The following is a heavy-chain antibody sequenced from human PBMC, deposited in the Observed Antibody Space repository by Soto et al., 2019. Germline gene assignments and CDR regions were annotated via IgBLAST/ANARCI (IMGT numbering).Heavy chain of an antibody. CDR2: ISYDGSNK. D-gene: IGHD2-15*01. CDR1: GFTFSSYG. V-gene: IGHV3-30*18. CDR3: AKVLAGYYYGMDV. Sequence: PGGSLRLSCAASGFTFSSYGMHWVRQAPCKGLEWVAVISYDGSNKYYADSVKGRFTISRDNSKNTLYLQMNSLRAEDTAVYYCAKVLAGYYYGMDVWGKGTTVTVAS. J-gene: IGHJ6*04.